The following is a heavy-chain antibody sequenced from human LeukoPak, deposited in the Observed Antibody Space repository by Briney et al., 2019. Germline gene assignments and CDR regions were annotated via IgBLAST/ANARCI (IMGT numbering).Heavy chain of an antibody. D-gene: IGHD3-22*01. V-gene: IGHV4-59*02. CDR2: IYYSGSS. CDR1: GGSVSSHY. J-gene: IGHJ3*02. CDR3: ARTPNYYDSSGQPSDAFDI. Sequence: PSETLSLTSTLSGGSVSSHYWSWVRQPPGGGLGWIGYIYYSGSSNYNPSLKSRITISVDTSKNQFSLKLSSVTTADTAVYYCARTPNYYDSSGQPSDAFDIWGQGTMVTVSS.